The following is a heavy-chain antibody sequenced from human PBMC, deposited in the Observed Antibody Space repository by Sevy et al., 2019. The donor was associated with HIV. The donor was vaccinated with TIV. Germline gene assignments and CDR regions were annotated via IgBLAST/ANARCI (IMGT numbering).Heavy chain of an antibody. CDR3: ARAAYYYDSSGYYYVDY. Sequence: GGSLRLSCAASGFTYSSHSMNWVRQAPGKGLEWVSSISSSSYIYYADSVKGRFTISRDNAKNSLYLQMNSLRAEDTAVYYCARAAYYYDSSGYYYVDYWGQGTLVTVSS. D-gene: IGHD3-22*01. J-gene: IGHJ4*02. CDR1: GFTYSSHS. CDR2: ISSSSYI. V-gene: IGHV3-21*01.